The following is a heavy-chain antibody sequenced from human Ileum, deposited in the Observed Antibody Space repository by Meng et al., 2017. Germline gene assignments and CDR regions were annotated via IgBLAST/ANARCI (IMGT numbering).Heavy chain of an antibody. CDR2: TYYRPKWYS. J-gene: IGHJ4*02. V-gene: IGHV6-1*01. CDR3: ASGSGSLDY. Sequence: RPVMVKPSRSSYLTVAVYWVSVVKNIAAWNWIRQAPLRGIEWLGRTYYRPKWYSEYAVSVKSRISITPDTSKNQFSLQMNSVTPEDTAVYYCASGSGSLDYWGPGTLVTVSS. CDR1: WVSVVKNIAA. D-gene: IGHD3-3*01.